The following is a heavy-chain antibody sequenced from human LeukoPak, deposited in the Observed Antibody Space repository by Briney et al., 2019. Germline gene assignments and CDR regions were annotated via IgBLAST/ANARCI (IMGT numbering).Heavy chain of an antibody. CDR3: ARVEEGYGSGRRQNYYYYYMDV. CDR1: GGSISSYY. V-gene: IGHV4-59*01. CDR2: IHYSGST. D-gene: IGHD3-10*01. Sequence: SETLSLTCTVSGGSISSYYWSWIRQPPGKVLEWIGYIHYSGSTNYKPSLKSRATISVDTSKNQFSLKLSSVTAADTAVYYCARVEEGYGSGRRQNYYYYYMDVWGKGTTVTISS. J-gene: IGHJ6*03.